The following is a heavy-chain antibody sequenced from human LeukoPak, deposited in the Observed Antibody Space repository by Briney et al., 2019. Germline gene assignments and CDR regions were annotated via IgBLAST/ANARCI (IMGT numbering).Heavy chain of an antibody. J-gene: IGHJ6*02. D-gene: IGHD6-13*01. CDR2: INPSGGST. CDR3: ARVQEQQLVSPYYYYGMDV. CDR1: GYTFTSYG. V-gene: IGHV1-46*01. Sequence: ASVNVSCKASGYTFTSYGISWVRQAPGQGLEWMGIINPSGGSTSYAQKFQGRVTMTRDTSTSTVYMELSSLRSEDTAVYYCARVQEQQLVSPYYYYGMDVWGQGTTVTVSS.